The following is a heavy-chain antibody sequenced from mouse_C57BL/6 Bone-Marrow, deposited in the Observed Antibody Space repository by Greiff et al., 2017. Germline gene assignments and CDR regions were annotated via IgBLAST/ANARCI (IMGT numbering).Heavy chain of an antibody. Sequence: VQLQQPGAELVMPGASVKLSCKASGYTFTSYWMHWVKQRPGQGLEWIGEIDPSDSYTNYNQQFKGKSTLTVDKSSSTAYMQLSSLTSEDSAVYYCARLAIYYGNYAWFAYWGQGTLVTVSA. V-gene: IGHV1-69*01. CDR2: IDPSDSYT. CDR1: GYTFTSYW. CDR3: ARLAIYYGNYAWFAY. J-gene: IGHJ3*01. D-gene: IGHD2-1*01.